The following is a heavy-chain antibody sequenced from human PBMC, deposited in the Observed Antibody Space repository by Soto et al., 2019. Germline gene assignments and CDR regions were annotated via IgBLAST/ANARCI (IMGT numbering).Heavy chain of an antibody. CDR1: GFALSTSGVG. D-gene: IGHD5-18*01. Sequence: QITLKDSGPTLVKPTQTLTLTCTFSGFALSTSGVGVGWIRQPPGKALQWLALIYRDDDERYIASLRSRLTINKDTSKNEVVLTMTNLDPVDTATYYGVRGFWDTAKIDYWGQGTLVTVSS. V-gene: IGHV2-5*02. CDR2: IYRDDDE. CDR3: VRGFWDTAKIDY. J-gene: IGHJ4*02.